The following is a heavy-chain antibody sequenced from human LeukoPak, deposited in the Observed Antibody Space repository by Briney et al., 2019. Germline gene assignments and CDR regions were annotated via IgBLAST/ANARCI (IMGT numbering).Heavy chain of an antibody. CDR3: VTDLRRELLDVDY. J-gene: IGHJ4*02. Sequence: GGSLRLSCAASGFSFNNAWMTWVRQAPGKGLEWVGRIKSKSNGATPDYAAPVKGRFAISRDDEKNTLYLQMNSLQTEDTAVYYCVTDLRRELLDVDYWGQGTLVTVSS. CDR2: IKSKSNGATP. CDR1: GFSFNNAW. V-gene: IGHV3-15*01. D-gene: IGHD1-26*01.